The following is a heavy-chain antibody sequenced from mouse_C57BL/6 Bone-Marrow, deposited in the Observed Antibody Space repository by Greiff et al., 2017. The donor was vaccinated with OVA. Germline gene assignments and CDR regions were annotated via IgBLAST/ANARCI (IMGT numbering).Heavy chain of an antibody. J-gene: IGHJ2*01. Sequence: QLQQSGAELVRPGASVTLSCKASGYTFTDYEMHWVKQTPVHGLEWIGAIDPETGGTAYNQKFKGKAILTADKSSSTAYMELRSLTSEDSAVYYCNIYYGNYVYFDYWGQGTTLTVSS. CDR3: NIYYGNYVYFDY. D-gene: IGHD2-1*01. CDR2: IDPETGGT. CDR1: GYTFTDYE. V-gene: IGHV1-15*01.